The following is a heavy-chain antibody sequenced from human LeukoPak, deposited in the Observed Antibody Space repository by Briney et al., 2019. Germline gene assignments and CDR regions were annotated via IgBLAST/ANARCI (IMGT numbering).Heavy chain of an antibody. CDR1: GFTFSSYE. CDR2: ISSSGSTI. Sequence: PGGSLRLSCAASGFTFSSYEMNWVRQAPGKGLEWVSYISSSGSTIYYAHSVKGRFTISRDNAKNSLYLQMNSLRAEDTAVYYCARSVTSIQNAFFDYWGQGTLVTVSS. CDR3: ARSVTSIQNAFFDY. D-gene: IGHD4-17*01. J-gene: IGHJ4*02. V-gene: IGHV3-48*03.